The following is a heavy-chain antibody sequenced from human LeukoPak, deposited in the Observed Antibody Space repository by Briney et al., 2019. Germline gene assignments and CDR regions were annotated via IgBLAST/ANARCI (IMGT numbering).Heavy chain of an antibody. J-gene: IGHJ4*02. CDR1: GFTVSTNY. CDR2: ISGSGGST. V-gene: IGHV3-23*01. CDR3: AKGSGSSGRGIDY. D-gene: IGHD1-26*01. Sequence: PGGSLRLSCAASGFTVSTNYMSWVRQAPGKGLEWVSAISGSGGSTYYADSVKGRFTISRDNSKNTLYLQMNSLRAEDTAVYYCAKGSGSSGRGIDYWGQGTLVTVSS.